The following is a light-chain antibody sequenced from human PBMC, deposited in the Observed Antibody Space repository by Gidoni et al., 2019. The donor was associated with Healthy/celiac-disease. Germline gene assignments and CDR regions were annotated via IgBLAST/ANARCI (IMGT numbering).Light chain of an antibody. CDR1: QSISSW. Sequence: DIQMTQSPSTLSASVGDRVTITCRASQSISSWLDWYQQKPGKAPKLLIYKASSLESGVPSRFSDSGSGTEVTLTISSLQPDDFATYYCQQYNSYRTFGQGTKVESK. V-gene: IGKV1-5*03. J-gene: IGKJ1*01. CDR2: KAS. CDR3: QQYNSYRT.